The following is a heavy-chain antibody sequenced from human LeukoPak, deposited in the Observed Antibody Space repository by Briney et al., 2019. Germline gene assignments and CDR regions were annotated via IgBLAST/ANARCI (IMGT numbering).Heavy chain of an antibody. CDR2: INYSGST. CDR1: GGSISSSDYY. D-gene: IGHD1-26*01. J-gene: IGHJ3*02. Sequence: SETLSLTCTVSGGSISSSDYYWGWIRQPPGRGLEWIGSINYSGSTFYNPSLKSRVTISVDTSKNQFSLKLSSVTAADTAVYYCARGIMGATTPFDIWGQGTMVTVSS. V-gene: IGHV4-39*07. CDR3: ARGIMGATTPFDI.